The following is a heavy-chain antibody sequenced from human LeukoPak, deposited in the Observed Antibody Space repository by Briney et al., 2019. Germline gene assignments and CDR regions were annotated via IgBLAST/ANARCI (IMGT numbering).Heavy chain of an antibody. V-gene: IGHV3-30*02. CDR2: IRYDGSNK. CDR1: GFTFRNYL. CDR3: AKDPNSSSGTTFDY. Sequence: PGGSLRLSCAASGFTFRNYLMNWVRQAPGKGLEWVAFIRYDGSNKFYADSVKGRFTISRDNSKNTLYLQMNSLRAEDTAVYYCAKDPNSSSGTTFDYWGQGTLVTVSS. J-gene: IGHJ4*02. D-gene: IGHD6-13*01.